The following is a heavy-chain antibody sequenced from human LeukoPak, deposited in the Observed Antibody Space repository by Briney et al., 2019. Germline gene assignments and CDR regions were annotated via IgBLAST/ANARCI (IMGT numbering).Heavy chain of an antibody. Sequence: PGGSLRLSCAASGFTFSNYAMTWVRQAPGKGLEWVSAINHLQRQFQEHLVSTNDQPENRHTAVYFCAKDGYEFWSAYQLDLWGQGTLVTVSS. V-gene: IGHV3-23*01. CDR1: GFTFSNYA. CDR3: AKDGYEFWSAYQLDL. J-gene: IGHJ5*02. CDR2: I. D-gene: IGHD3-3*01.